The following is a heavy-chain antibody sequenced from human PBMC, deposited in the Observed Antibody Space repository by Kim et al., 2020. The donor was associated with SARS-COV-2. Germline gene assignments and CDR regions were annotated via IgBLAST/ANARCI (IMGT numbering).Heavy chain of an antibody. CDR1: GFTFSSYA. CDR3: ARALYGGYREYFQH. V-gene: IGHV3-30*04. Sequence: GVSLRLSCAASGFTFSSYAMHWVRQAPGKGLEWVAVISYDGSNKYYADSVKGRFTISRDNSKNTLYLQMNSLRAEDTAVYYCARALYGGYREYFQHWGQG. CDR2: ISYDGSNK. J-gene: IGHJ1*01. D-gene: IGHD4-17*01.